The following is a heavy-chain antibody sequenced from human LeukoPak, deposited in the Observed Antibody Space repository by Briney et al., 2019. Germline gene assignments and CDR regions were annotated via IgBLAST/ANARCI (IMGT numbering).Heavy chain of an antibody. J-gene: IGHJ1*01. CDR3: ARARYSSSWPLPHAEYFQH. CDR2: INPSGGST. Sequence: ASVKVSCKASGYTFTSYYMHWVRQAPGQGLEWMGIINPSGGSTSYAQKFQGRVTMTRDTSTSTVYMELSSPRSEDTAVYYCARARYSSSWPLPHAEYFQHWGQGTLVTDSS. V-gene: IGHV1-46*01. CDR1: GYTFTSYY. D-gene: IGHD6-13*01.